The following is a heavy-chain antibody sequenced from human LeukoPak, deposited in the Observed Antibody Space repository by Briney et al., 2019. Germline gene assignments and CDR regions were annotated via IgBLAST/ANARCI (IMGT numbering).Heavy chain of an antibody. J-gene: IGHJ3*02. D-gene: IGHD4-23*01. V-gene: IGHV4-59*12. Sequence: SETLSLTCTVSGGSISSYYWSWIRQPPGKGLEWIGYIYYSGSTNYNPSLKSRVTISVDTSKNQFSLKLTSVTAADTAVYYCARGPMTTVVTRGGAFDIWGQGTMVSVSS. CDR2: IYYSGST. CDR1: GGSISSYY. CDR3: ARGPMTTVVTRGGAFDI.